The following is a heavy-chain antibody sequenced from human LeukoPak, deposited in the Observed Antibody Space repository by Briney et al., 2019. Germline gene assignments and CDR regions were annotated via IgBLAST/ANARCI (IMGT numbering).Heavy chain of an antibody. CDR1: GYTFTTYD. D-gene: IGHD6-19*01. CDR2: MNPNSGNT. CDR3: ARGRGSGHKENWFDP. J-gene: IGHJ5*02. Sequence: ASVKVPCKASGYTFTTYDINWVRQATGQGLEWMGWMNPNSGNTGYAQKFQGRVTMTRNTPISTAYMEVSSLRSEDTAVYYCARGRGSGHKENWFDPWGQGTLVTVSS. V-gene: IGHV1-8*01.